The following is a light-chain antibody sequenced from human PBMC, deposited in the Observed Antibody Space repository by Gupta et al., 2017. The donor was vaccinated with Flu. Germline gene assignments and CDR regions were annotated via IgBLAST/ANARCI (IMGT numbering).Light chain of an antibody. V-gene: IGLV1-47*01. CDR3: AAWDDSLSGYVV. CDR2: RDN. Sequence: VTISCSGSRSNVGSNYVYWYQQFPGAAPKLVSSRDNQRSSGAPDRFSGSKSGTSASLVISGLRSEDEADYYCAAWDDSLSGYVVFGGGTKLTVL. J-gene: IGLJ2*01. CDR1: RSNVGSNY.